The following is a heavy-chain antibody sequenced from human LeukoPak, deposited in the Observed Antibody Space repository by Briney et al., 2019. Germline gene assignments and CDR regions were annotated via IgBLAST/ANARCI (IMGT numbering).Heavy chain of an antibody. CDR2: IYYSGST. Sequence: SETLSLTCTVSGGSISSYYWSWIRQPPGKGLEWIGYIYYSGSTNYNPSLKSRVTISVDTSKNQFSLKLSSVTAADTAVYYCARDGIAAVPFDYWGQGTLVTVSS. J-gene: IGHJ4*02. D-gene: IGHD6-13*01. V-gene: IGHV4-59*01. CDR3: ARDGIAAVPFDY. CDR1: GGSISSYY.